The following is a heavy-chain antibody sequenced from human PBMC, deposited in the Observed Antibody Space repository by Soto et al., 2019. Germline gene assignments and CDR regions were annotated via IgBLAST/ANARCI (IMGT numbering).Heavy chain of an antibody. CDR1: GFTFSSYS. J-gene: IGHJ5*02. CDR3: ARDLSGYNNWFDP. D-gene: IGHD7-27*01. CDR2: ISSSSSYI. Sequence: GGSLRLSCAASGFTFSSYSMNWVRQAPGKGLEWVSSISSSSSYIYYADSVKGRFTISRDNAKNSLYLQMNSLRAEDTAVYYCARDLSGYNNWFDPWGQGTLVTVSS. V-gene: IGHV3-21*01.